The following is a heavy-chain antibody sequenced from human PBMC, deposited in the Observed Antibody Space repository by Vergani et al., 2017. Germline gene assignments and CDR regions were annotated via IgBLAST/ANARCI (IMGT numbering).Heavy chain of an antibody. J-gene: IGHJ4*02. CDR1: GGSISSYSSNW. CDR3: ARGVYYVHYYFDY. Sequence: QVQLQESGPGLVKPSGTLSLTCAVSGGSISSYSSNWWSWVRQPPGKGLEWIGEIYDSGSTNYNPSLKSRVTISLDKAKNQFSRKLSSVTAADTAVYYCARGVYYVHYYFDYWGQGTLVTVSS. CDR2: IYDSGST. V-gene: IGHV4-4*02. D-gene: IGHD3-10*02.